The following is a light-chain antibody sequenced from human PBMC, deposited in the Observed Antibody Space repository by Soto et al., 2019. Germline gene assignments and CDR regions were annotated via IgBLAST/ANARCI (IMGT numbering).Light chain of an antibody. Sequence: QSALTQPASVSGSPGQSITISCTGTSSDVGGYNYVSWYQQYPGKAPKLMIYEVSNRPSGVSNRFSGSKSDNTASLTISGLQAEDEADYYCSSYTSSSTYVFGTGTKLTVL. CDR1: SSDVGGYNY. J-gene: IGLJ1*01. V-gene: IGLV2-14*01. CDR3: SSYTSSSTYV. CDR2: EVS.